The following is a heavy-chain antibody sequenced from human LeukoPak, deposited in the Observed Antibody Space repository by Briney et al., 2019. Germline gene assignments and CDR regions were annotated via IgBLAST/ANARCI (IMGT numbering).Heavy chain of an antibody. D-gene: IGHD6-13*01. CDR3: ARVGIAAAYDY. J-gene: IGHJ4*01. Sequence: PSETLSLTCTVSGGSISSHYWSWIRQPPGKGLEWIGYIYYSGSTNYNPSLKSRVTISVDTSKNQFSLKLSSVTAADTAVYYCARVGIAAAYDYWGQEPWSPSPQ. CDR1: GGSISSHY. CDR2: IYYSGST. V-gene: IGHV4-59*11.